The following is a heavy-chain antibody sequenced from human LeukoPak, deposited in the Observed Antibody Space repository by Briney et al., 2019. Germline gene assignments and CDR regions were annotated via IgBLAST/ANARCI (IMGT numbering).Heavy chain of an antibody. J-gene: IGHJ3*02. V-gene: IGHV5-51*01. Sequence: GASLKISCKGSGYSFTSYWIGWVRQMPGKGLEWMGIIYPGDSDTRYSPSFQGQVTISADKSISTAYLQWSSLKASDTAMYYCARPIGPSNDAFDIWGQGTMVTVSS. CDR2: IYPGDSDT. CDR1: GYSFTSYW. CDR3: ARPIGPSNDAFDI.